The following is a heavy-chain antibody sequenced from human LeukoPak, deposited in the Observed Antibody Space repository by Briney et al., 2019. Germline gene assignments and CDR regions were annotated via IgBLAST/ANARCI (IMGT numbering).Heavy chain of an antibody. D-gene: IGHD3-3*01. CDR1: GFTFSSYS. CDR3: AKDKSKSIFGVVIIDPLFDY. J-gene: IGHJ4*02. Sequence: PGGSLRLSCAASGFTFSSYSMNWVRQAPGKGLEWVSYISSSSSTIYYADSVKGRFTISRDNAKNSLYLQMNSLRAEDTAVYYCAKDKSKSIFGVVIIDPLFDYWGQGTLVTVSS. V-gene: IGHV3-48*04. CDR2: ISSSSSTI.